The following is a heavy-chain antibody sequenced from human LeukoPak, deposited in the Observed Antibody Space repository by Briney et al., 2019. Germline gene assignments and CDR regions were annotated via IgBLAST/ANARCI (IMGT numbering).Heavy chain of an antibody. V-gene: IGHV3-23*01. J-gene: IGHJ4*02. CDR1: GFTFSTYA. Sequence: PGGSLRLSCAASGFTFSTYAMSWVRQAPGKGLEWVSTISGSGGSTYYADSVKGRFTISRDNSKNTLYLQMNSLRAEDTAVYYCERDPPYYYYDSSGYGCWGQGTLVTVSS. D-gene: IGHD3-22*01. CDR2: ISGSGGST. CDR3: ERDPPYYYYDSSGYGC.